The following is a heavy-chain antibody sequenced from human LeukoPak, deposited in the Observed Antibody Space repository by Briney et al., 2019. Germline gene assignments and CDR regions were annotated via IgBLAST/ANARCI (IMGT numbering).Heavy chain of an antibody. V-gene: IGHV1-8*01. CDR1: GYTFTSYD. Sequence: GASVKVSCKASGYTFTSYDINWVRQATGQGLEWMGWMNPNSGNTGYAQKFQGRVTMTRNTSISTAYMELSSLRSEDTAVYYCVRGGRGIVVVPAAWYYFDYWGQGTLVTVSS. J-gene: IGHJ4*02. CDR3: VRGGRGIVVVPAAWYYFDY. D-gene: IGHD2-2*01. CDR2: MNPNSGNT.